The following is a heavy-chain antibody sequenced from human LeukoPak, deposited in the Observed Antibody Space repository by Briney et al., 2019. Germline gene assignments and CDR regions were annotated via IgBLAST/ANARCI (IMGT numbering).Heavy chain of an antibody. D-gene: IGHD2-2*01. Sequence: GASVKVSCKASGYTFTDYYMHWVRQAPGQGLEWMGWINPNSGGTNYAQKFQDRVTMTRDTSINTAYVELNRLTSDDTAVYYCARDRAHSTSWFSSMYGSYYFDSWGQGTLVTVSS. V-gene: IGHV1-2*02. CDR2: INPNSGGT. CDR3: ARDRAHSTSWFSSMYGSYYFDS. CDR1: GYTFTDYY. J-gene: IGHJ4*02.